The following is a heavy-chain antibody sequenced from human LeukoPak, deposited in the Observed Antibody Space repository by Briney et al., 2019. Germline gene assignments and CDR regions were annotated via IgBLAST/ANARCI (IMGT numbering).Heavy chain of an antibody. Sequence: QPGGFLRISCAASRYTFSNYAMSWVRQAPGMGLEWVSAISGSGVGTNYADSVKGRFTISRDNSKNTLYLQMNSPRAEDTAVYYCAKNGRDDHDKYFFDFWGQGTLVTVSS. J-gene: IGHJ4*02. D-gene: IGHD3-9*01. CDR2: ISGSGVGT. V-gene: IGHV3-23*01. CDR1: RYTFSNYA. CDR3: AKNGRDDHDKYFFDF.